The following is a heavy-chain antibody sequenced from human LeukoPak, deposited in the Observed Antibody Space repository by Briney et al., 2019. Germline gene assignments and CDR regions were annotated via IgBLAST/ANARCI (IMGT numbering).Heavy chain of an antibody. V-gene: IGHV3-48*01. Sequence: PGGSLRLSCAASGFTFSSYEMNWVRQAPGKGLEWVSYISSSSSTIYYADSVKGRFTISRDNAKNSLYLQMNSLRVEDTAVYYCARDCTGGSCYSLWGQGALVTVSS. CDR3: ARDCTGGSCYSL. CDR1: GFTFSSYE. J-gene: IGHJ4*02. CDR2: ISSSSSTI. D-gene: IGHD2-15*01.